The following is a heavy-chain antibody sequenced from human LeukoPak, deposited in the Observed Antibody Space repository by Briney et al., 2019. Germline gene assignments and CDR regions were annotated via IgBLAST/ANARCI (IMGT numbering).Heavy chain of an antibody. J-gene: IGHJ3*02. CDR3: ARDNGSPLDDAFDI. CDR2: ISSSSSYI. V-gene: IGHV3-21*01. CDR1: GFTFSSYS. Sequence: PGGSLRLSCAASGFTFSSYSMNWVRQAPGKGLEWVSSISSSSSYIYYADSVKGRFTISRDNAKNSLYLQMNSLRAEDTAVYYCARDNGSPLDDAFDIWGQGTMVTVSS. D-gene: IGHD1-26*01.